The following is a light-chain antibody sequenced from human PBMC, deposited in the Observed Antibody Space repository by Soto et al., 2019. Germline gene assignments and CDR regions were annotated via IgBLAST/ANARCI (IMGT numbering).Light chain of an antibody. CDR1: QSISSG. CDR2: DAS. V-gene: IGKV1-5*01. CDR3: KQYNSYSPWT. Sequence: DIQMTQSPSTLSASLGDRVTITCRDSQSISSGLAWYQQKPGKAPKVLSYDASSLQSGVPSRFSGSGSGTEFTLAIRSLQPEDFSIYYCKQYNSYSPWTFGQVTKLEIK. J-gene: IGKJ1*01.